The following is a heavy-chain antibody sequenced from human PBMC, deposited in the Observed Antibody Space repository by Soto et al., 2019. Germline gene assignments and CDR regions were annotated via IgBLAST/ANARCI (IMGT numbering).Heavy chain of an antibody. J-gene: IGHJ4*01. Sequence: SETLSLTCTVSGGSINGYYWTWLRQSPTNGLEWIGYFHFSGSTKYNPSLESRLTISADTSKNQISLTLSSVAAADTAVYYCARASGYSYGYDDFFDNWGQGTLVTVSS. V-gene: IGHV4-59*01. D-gene: IGHD5-18*01. CDR3: ARASGYSYGYDDFFDN. CDR1: GGSINGYY. CDR2: FHFSGST.